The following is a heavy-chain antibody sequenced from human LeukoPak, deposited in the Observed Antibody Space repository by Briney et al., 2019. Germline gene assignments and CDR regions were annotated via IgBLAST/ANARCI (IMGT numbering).Heavy chain of an antibody. Sequence: GGSLRLSCAASGFTFTNYAISWVRQAPGKGLEWVSHISASDDSTYYADSAKGRFTISRDNSKNTLYLQMNSVRAADTAKYYCAKGHINTGAYLYMDVWGKGTTVTVSS. CDR1: GFTFTNYA. V-gene: IGHV3-23*01. J-gene: IGHJ6*03. CDR2: ISASDDST. CDR3: AKGHINTGAYLYMDV. D-gene: IGHD2-21*01.